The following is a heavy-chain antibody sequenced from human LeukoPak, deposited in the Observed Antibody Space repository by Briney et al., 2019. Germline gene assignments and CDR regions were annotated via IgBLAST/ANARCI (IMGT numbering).Heavy chain of an antibody. V-gene: IGHV3-48*04. CDR1: GFTFSTYS. J-gene: IGHJ3*02. CDR3: ARDQGEMATIRRGAFDI. CDR2: ISSSSSI. D-gene: IGHD5-24*01. Sequence: PGGSLRLSCAASGFTFSTYSMNWVRQAPGKGLEWVSYISSSSSIYYADSVKGRFTISRDNAKNSLYLQMNSLRAEDTAVYYCARDQGEMATIRRGAFDIWGQGTMVTVSS.